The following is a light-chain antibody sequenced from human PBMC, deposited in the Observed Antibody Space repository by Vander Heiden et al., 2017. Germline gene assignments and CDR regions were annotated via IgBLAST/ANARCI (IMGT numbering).Light chain of an antibody. CDR2: ATS. Sequence: EIVLTQSPGTLSLSPGERVTLSCRASQGVSSSSVSWYQQKPGQAPRLLIYATSSRAAGIPDRFSGSGSGTDFTLTITRLEPEDFAVYYCQQYGNSPPFTFGPGTKVDIK. J-gene: IGKJ3*01. CDR3: QQYGNSPPFT. V-gene: IGKV3-20*01. CDR1: QGVSSSS.